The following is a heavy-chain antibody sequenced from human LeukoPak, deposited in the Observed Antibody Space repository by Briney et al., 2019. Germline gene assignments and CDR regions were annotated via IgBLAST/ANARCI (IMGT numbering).Heavy chain of an antibody. D-gene: IGHD3-9*01. CDR2: MYRTGTT. J-gene: IGHJ4*02. V-gene: IGHV4-61*02. CDR3: ARDLTGAFDY. CDR1: GGSITSGYYY. Sequence: SETLSLTCSVSGGSITSGYYYWRWIRQSPEKGLEWIGRMYRTGTTNYNPSLKSRVTMSRDTSKNQFSLNLTSVTAADTAVYYCARDLTGAFDYWGQGTLVTVSS.